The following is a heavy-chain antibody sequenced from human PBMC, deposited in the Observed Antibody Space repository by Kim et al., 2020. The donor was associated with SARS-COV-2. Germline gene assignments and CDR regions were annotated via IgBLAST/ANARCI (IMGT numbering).Heavy chain of an antibody. CDR2: INTDGTTV. Sequence: GGSLRLSCVTSGFTFNYYWMHWVRQPPGKGLVWVSRINTDGTTVQYADSVKGRFTISRDNAKNTLYLQMSSLRAEDTGVYYCVRSIDHWGQGTLVTVSS. CDR3: VRSIDH. CDR1: GFTFNYYW. V-gene: IGHV3-74*01. J-gene: IGHJ4*02.